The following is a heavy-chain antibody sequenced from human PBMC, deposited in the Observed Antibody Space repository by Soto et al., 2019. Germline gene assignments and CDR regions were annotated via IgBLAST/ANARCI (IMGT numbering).Heavy chain of an antibody. CDR3: ARNFGGVIVGGYYYYMDV. D-gene: IGHD3-16*02. Sequence: ASVKVSCKASGYTFTSYDINWVRQATGQGLEWMGWMNPNSGNTGYAQKFQGRVTMTRNTSISTAYMELSSLRSEDTAVYYCARNFGGVIVGGYYYYMDVWGKGTTVTVSS. J-gene: IGHJ6*03. CDR2: MNPNSGNT. V-gene: IGHV1-8*01. CDR1: GYTFTSYD.